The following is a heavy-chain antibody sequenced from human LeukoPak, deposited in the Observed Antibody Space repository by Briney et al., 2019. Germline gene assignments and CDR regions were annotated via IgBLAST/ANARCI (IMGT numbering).Heavy chain of an antibody. CDR3: ARIGAGSSRDY. V-gene: IGHV4-59*08. D-gene: IGHD6-13*01. Sequence: SETLSLTCTVSGGSISGYSWSWIRQPPGKGLEWIGYIYYSGTTNYNPSLKSRLTISVDTSKNQFSLKLSSVTAADTAVYYCARIGAGSSRDYWGQGTLVTVSS. CDR2: IYYSGTT. CDR1: GGSISGYS. J-gene: IGHJ4*02.